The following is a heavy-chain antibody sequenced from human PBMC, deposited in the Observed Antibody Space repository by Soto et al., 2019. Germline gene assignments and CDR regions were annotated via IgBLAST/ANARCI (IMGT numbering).Heavy chain of an antibody. J-gene: IGHJ6*02. D-gene: IGHD3-10*01. Sequence: QVQLQESGPGLVKPSETLSLTCTVSGGSISSYYWSWIRQPPGKRLEWIGYIYYSGSTNYNPSLKSRVTISVDTSKNQFSLKLSSVTAADTAVYYCARIPVLPGMIYYYGMDVWGQGTTVTVSS. V-gene: IGHV4-59*01. CDR2: IYYSGST. CDR1: GGSISSYY. CDR3: ARIPVLPGMIYYYGMDV.